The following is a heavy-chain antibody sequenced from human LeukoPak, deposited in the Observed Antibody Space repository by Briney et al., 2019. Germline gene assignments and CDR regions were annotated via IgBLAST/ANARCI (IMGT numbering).Heavy chain of an antibody. V-gene: IGHV1-2*02. Sequence: VASVKVSCKASGYTFTGYYMHWVRQAPGQGFEWMGWINPNSGGTNYAQKFQGRVTMTRDTSISTAYMELSRLRSDDTAVYYCARGDSRGWYREYSGIDYWGQGTLVTVSS. J-gene: IGHJ4*02. CDR2: INPNSGGT. CDR3: ARGDSRGWYREYSGIDY. CDR1: GYTFTGYY. D-gene: IGHD6-19*01.